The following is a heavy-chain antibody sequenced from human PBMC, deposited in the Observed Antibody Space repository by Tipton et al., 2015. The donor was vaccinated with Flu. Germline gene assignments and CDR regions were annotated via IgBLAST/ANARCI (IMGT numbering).Heavy chain of an antibody. J-gene: IGHJ6*02. D-gene: IGHD3-10*01. Sequence: TLSLTCTVSDDSITFYYWSWVRQPPGKGLEWIGYIYSSGSTNYNPSLRGRVTISVDTSKNQLSLRLSSVTAADTAVYYCARARAPYYYYAMDVWGQGITVTVSS. CDR1: DDSITFYY. CDR2: IYSSGST. CDR3: ARARAPYYYYAMDV. V-gene: IGHV4-59*07.